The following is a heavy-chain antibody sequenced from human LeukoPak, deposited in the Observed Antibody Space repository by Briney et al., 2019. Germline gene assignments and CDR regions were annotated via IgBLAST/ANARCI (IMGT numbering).Heavy chain of an antibody. D-gene: IGHD2-2*01. CDR2: INHSGST. CDR3: ARGPHLVRHYMDV. CDR1: GGSFSAYY. Sequence: PSETLSLTSAVYGGSFSAYYWSWIRQPPGKGLEWIGEINHSGSTNYNPSLKSRVTISVDTSKNQFSLKLTSVTAADTAVYYCARGPHLVRHYMDVWGKGTTVTVSS. J-gene: IGHJ6*03. V-gene: IGHV4-34*01.